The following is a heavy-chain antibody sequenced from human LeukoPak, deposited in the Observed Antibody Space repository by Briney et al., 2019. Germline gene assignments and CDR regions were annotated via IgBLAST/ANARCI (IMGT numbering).Heavy chain of an antibody. CDR3: ARDGGVSRNYYGNDVGSWFDL. D-gene: IGHD1-1*01. Sequence: AETLSLTCTVSGGSIRSSNYYWGWIRQPPGKGLEWIGYIYYSGSTSYNPSLKSRVTISLDTSNNQFSLKLRSVTAADTAVYYCARDGGVSRNYYGNDVGSWFDLWGQGTLATVSS. V-gene: IGHV4-61*01. CDR2: IYYSGST. J-gene: IGHJ5*01. CDR1: GGSIRSSNYY.